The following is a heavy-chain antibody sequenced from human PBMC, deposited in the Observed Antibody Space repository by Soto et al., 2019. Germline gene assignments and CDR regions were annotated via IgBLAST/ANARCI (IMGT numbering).Heavy chain of an antibody. V-gene: IGHV3-21*06. Sequence: LRLSCAASGFIFSSHNMNWVRQAPGKGLEWVSSITGSSSYIFYADSVKGRFTISRDNAKNTVYLQVNSLRAEDTGVYYCARLVASETGYGMDVWGQGTTVTVSS. CDR2: ITGSSSYI. CDR3: ARLVASETGYGMDV. J-gene: IGHJ6*02. D-gene: IGHD3-9*01. CDR1: GFIFSSHN.